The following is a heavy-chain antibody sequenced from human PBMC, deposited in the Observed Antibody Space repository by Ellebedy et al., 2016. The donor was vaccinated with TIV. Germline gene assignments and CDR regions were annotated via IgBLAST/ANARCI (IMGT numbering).Heavy chain of an antibody. CDR2: ISSDGSSK. CDR3: AKRYRSYFDY. Sequence: PGGSLRLSCAASAFTFNTYGMNWVRQAPGKGLEWVALISSDGSSKSYADSVKGRFTIYRDKSKNTLYLQMNSLREGDTAVYYCAKRYRSYFDYWGQGTLVTVSS. CDR1: AFTFNTYG. J-gene: IGHJ4*02. V-gene: IGHV3-30*18. D-gene: IGHD1-1*01.